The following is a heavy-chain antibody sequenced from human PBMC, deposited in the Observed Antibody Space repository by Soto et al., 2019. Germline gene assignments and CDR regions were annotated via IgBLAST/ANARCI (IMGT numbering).Heavy chain of an antibody. V-gene: IGHV4-4*02. CDR1: CGSISSANW. Sequence: SETLCLTCTGSCGSISSANWCSWVRQPPVKGLEWIGEIYHGGSTSYNPSLKSRVTLSLDKFKNHFSLNLTSVTAADTAVYYCARLSFSYGVDVWGQGTTVTVSS. J-gene: IGHJ6*02. CDR2: IYHGGST. CDR3: ARLSFSYGVDV.